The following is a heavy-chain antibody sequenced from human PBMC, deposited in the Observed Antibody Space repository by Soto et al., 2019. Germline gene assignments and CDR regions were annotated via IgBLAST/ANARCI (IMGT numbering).Heavy chain of an antibody. V-gene: IGHV1-8*01. J-gene: IGHJ3*02. CDR2: MNPISGNT. Sequence: QVHLVQSGAEVKKPGASVKVSCKASGYTFTNYDINWVRQATGQGLEWMGWMNPISGNTGYAQKFQGRVTMTRNTSISTADMELSGLSSEDTAVYYCARNYGDYVSGAFDIWGQGTMVTVSS. D-gene: IGHD4-17*01. CDR1: GYTFTNYD. CDR3: ARNYGDYVSGAFDI.